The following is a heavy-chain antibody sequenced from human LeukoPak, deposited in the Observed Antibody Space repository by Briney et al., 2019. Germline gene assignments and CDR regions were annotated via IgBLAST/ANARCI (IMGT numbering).Heavy chain of an antibody. CDR2: IYHSGST. J-gene: IGHJ6*03. CDR3: ARGGLRWSLYYYYYYMDV. Sequence: PSETLSLTCAVSGGSISSSNWWSWVRQPPGKGLEWIGEIYHSGSTNYNPSLKSRVTISVDKSKNQFSLKLSSVTAADTAVYYCARGGLRWSLYYYYYYMDVWGKGTTVTVSS. D-gene: IGHD4-23*01. V-gene: IGHV4-4*02. CDR1: GGSISSSNW.